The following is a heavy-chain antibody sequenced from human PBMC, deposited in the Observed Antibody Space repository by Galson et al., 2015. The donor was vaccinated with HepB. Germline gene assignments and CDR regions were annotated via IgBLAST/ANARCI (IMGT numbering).Heavy chain of an antibody. CDR2: ISYDGSNK. Sequence: SLRFSCAASGFTFSSYAMHWVRRAPGKGLEWVAVISYDGSNKYYADSVKGRFTISRDNSENTLYLQMNSQRAEDTAVYYCARGYDSSGYYCFDYWAREPWSPSPQ. V-gene: IGHV3-30*04. J-gene: IGHJ4*02. D-gene: IGHD3-22*01. CDR3: ARGYDSSGYYCFDY. CDR1: GFTFSSYA.